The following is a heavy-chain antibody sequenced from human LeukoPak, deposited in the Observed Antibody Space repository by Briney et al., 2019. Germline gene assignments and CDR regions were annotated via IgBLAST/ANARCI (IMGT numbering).Heavy chain of an antibody. J-gene: IGHJ4*02. CDR2: INHSGST. CDR3: ARGPQITIFGVVIISYFDY. CDR1: GGSLSGYY. Sequence: SETLSLTRAVYGGSLSGYYWRWIRQPPGKGRGWIGEINHSGSTNYNPSLKSRVTISVDRSKNQFSLKLSSVTAADTAVYYCARGPQITIFGVVIISYFDYWGQGTLVTVSS. D-gene: IGHD3-3*01. V-gene: IGHV4-34*01.